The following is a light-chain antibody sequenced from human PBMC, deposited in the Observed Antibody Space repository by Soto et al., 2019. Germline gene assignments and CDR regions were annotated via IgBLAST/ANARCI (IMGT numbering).Light chain of an antibody. Sequence: DIQMTQSPSTLSASVGDRVTITCRASQSISSWLAWYQQKPGKAPKLLIYDASSLESGVPSRFSGSGSGTEFTLTISSLKPDDFATYYCQQCQSYSRTFGQGTKVDIK. CDR2: DAS. CDR3: QQCQSYSRT. V-gene: IGKV1-5*01. CDR1: QSISSW. J-gene: IGKJ1*01.